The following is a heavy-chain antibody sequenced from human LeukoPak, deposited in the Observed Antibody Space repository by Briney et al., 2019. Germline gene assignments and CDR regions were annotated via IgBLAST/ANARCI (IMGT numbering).Heavy chain of an antibody. J-gene: IGHJ4*02. D-gene: IGHD6-6*01. Sequence: GGSLRLSCAASGFTFSSYPMHWVRQAPGKGLVWVSRISSDGSSKTYADSVKGRFTISRDNAKNSLYLQMNSLRAEDTAVYYCASGARPIDYWGQGTLVTVSS. CDR1: GFTFSSYP. V-gene: IGHV3-74*01. CDR2: ISSDGSSK. CDR3: ASGARPIDY.